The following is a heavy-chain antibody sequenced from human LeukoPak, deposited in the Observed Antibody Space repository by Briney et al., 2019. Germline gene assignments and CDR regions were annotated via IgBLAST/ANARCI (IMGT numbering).Heavy chain of an antibody. D-gene: IGHD2-21*02. CDR2: IIPIFGTA. J-gene: IGHJ6*02. CDR1: GGTFSSYA. Sequence: SVKVSCKASGGTFSSYAISWVRQAPGQGLEWMGGIIPIFGTANYAQKFQGRVTITADESTSTAYMELSSLRSEDTAVYYCARARRQHIVVVTEDYYGMDVWGQGTTVTVSS. V-gene: IGHV1-69*13. CDR3: ARARRQHIVVVTEDYYGMDV.